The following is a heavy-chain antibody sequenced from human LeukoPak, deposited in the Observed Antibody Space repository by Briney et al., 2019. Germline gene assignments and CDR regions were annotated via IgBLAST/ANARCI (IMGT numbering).Heavy chain of an antibody. V-gene: IGHV3-48*03. CDR2: ISSSGSTT. CDR3: ARGGVYSSRGIDY. J-gene: IGHJ4*02. Sequence: GGSLRLSCTASGFTFSSYELNWVRQAPAGGLQGFLYISSSGSTTHYAHSVKGRFTISRDKSKNPLYLQVNSLRAADTAVYYCARGGVYSSRGIDYWGQGTLVTVSS. CDR1: GFTFSSYE. D-gene: IGHD6-13*01.